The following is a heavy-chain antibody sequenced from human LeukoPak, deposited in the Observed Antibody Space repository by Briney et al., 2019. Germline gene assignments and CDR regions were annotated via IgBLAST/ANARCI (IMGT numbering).Heavy chain of an antibody. CDR3: ARDRQEYQLLSDYYGMDV. V-gene: IGHV1-46*01. CDR1: GYTFTSYY. CDR2: INPSGGST. J-gene: IGHJ6*04. Sequence: ASVKVSCKASGYTFTSYYMQWVRQAPGQGLEWMGIINPSGGSTSYAQKFQGRVTMTRDTSTSTVYMELSSLRSEDTAVYYCARDRQEYQLLSDYYGMDVWGKGTTVTVSS. D-gene: IGHD2-2*01.